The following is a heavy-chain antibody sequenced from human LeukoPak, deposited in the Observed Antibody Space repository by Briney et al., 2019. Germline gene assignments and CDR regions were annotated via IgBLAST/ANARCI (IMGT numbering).Heavy chain of an antibody. D-gene: IGHD4-17*01. J-gene: IGHJ1*01. CDR2: IRSKANSYAT. V-gene: IGHV3-73*01. Sequence: GGSLRLSCAASGFTFSGSAMHWVRQASGKGLEWVGRIRSKANSYATAYAASVKGRFTICRDDSKNTAYLQMNSLKTEDTAVYYCTSRDSTVTPTGYFQHWGQGTLVTVSS. CDR3: TSRDSTVTPTGYFQH. CDR1: GFTFSGSA.